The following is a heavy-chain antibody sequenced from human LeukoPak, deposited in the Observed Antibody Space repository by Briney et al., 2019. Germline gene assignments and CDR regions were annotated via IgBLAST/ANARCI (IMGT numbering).Heavy chain of an antibody. J-gene: IGHJ3*02. Sequence: SVKVSCKASGGTFSSYTLSWVRQAPGQGVEWMGRIIPILGIVNYAQQFQGRVTIIADKSTNTAYMELSSLRSEDTAVYYCARAYDSSGYYDAFDICGQGTMVTVSS. CDR3: ARAYDSSGYYDAFDI. D-gene: IGHD3-22*01. CDR1: GGTFSSYT. CDR2: IIPILGIV. V-gene: IGHV1-69*02.